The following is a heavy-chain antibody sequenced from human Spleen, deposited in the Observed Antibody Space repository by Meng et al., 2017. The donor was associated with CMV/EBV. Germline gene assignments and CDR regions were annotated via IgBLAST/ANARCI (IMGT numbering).Heavy chain of an antibody. Sequence: LSCATSGFTCKRHSMCWVRQAPGKWLEWVSLIYSGSTGTFYIDSVKGRFTVSRDDSENTLFLQLDSLRADDTAVYYCARWAGPGGFDYWGQGILVTVSS. CDR3: ARWAGPGGFDY. V-gene: IGHV3-23*03. J-gene: IGHJ4*01. CDR1: GFTCKRHS. D-gene: IGHD2-8*02. CDR2: IYSGSTGT.